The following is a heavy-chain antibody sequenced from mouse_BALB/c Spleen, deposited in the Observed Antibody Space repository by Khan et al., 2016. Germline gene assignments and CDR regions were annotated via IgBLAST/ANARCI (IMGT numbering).Heavy chain of an antibody. Sequence: QVQLQQSGAELVKPGASVKLSCTASCYTFTSYSMYWVKQRPGQGLAWIGGINPSNGGTNFNEKFKSKATLTVDKSSSTAYMQLCSLTSEDSAVYDCVLRWFGYGGQGTLVTGSA. D-gene: IGHD1-1*01. J-gene: IGHJ3*01. CDR2: INPSNGGT. CDR3: VLRWFGY. V-gene: IGHV1S81*02. CDR1: CYTFTSYS.